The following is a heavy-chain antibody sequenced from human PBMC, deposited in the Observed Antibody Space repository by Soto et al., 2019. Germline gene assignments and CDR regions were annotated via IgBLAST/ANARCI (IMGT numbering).Heavy chain of an antibody. V-gene: IGHV4-39*01. J-gene: IGHJ4*02. Sequence: QLHLQESGPGLVKPSETLSLTCTVSGGAFSTRNYYWAWIRQPPGKGLEWIGSIYYSGSTYYNPSLKSRVTISVDTSKNQFSLKLDSVTAAATAVYFCARHSSGWYALDYWGQGTLVTVSS. CDR3: ARHSSGWYALDY. CDR1: GGAFSTRNYY. D-gene: IGHD6-19*01. CDR2: IYYSGST.